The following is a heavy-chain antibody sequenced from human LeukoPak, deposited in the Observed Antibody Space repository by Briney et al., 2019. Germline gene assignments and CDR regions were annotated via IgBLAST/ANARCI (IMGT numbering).Heavy chain of an antibody. D-gene: IGHD3-22*01. J-gene: IGHJ4*02. CDR1: GFTFSSYS. CDR3: ARGASDPRHNYYDSSGYYHDY. V-gene: IGHV3-48*02. Sequence: GGSLRLSCAASGFTFSSYSMNWVRQAPGKGLEWVSYISSSSSTIYYADSVKGRFTISRDNAKNSLYLQMNSLRDEDTAVYYCARGASDPRHNYYDSSGYYHDYWGQGTLVTVSS. CDR2: ISSSSSTI.